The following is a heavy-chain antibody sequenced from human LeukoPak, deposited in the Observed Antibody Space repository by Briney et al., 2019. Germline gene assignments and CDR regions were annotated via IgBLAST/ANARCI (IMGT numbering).Heavy chain of an antibody. CDR1: AGTFSSYA. CDR3: ARDSDSSGYYYDY. Sequence: ASVKVSCKASAGTFSSYAISWVRQAPGQGLEWMGRIIPIFGIANYAQKFQGRVTITADKSTSTAYMELSSLRSEDTAVYYCARDSDSSGYYYDYWGQGTLVTVSS. D-gene: IGHD3-22*01. CDR2: IIPIFGIA. V-gene: IGHV1-69*04. J-gene: IGHJ4*02.